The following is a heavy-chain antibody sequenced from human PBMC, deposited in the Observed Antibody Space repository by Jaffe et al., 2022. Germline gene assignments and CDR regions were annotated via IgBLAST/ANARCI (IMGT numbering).Heavy chain of an antibody. CDR2: IYHSGST. J-gene: IGHJ4*02. D-gene: IGHD5-12*01. Sequence: QVQLQESGPGLVKSSETLSLTCAVSGYSISSGYYWGWIRQPPGKGLEWIGSIYHSGSTYYNASLNSRVTISVDRSKNQFSLNLRSVTAADTAVYYCVREFSHTGYDPEYWGQGTLVTVSS. V-gene: IGHV4-38-2*02. CDR3: VREFSHTGYDPEY. CDR1: GYSISSGYY.